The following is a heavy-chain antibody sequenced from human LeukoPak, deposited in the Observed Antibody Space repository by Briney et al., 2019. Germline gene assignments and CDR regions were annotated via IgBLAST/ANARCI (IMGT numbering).Heavy chain of an antibody. CDR3: ARHRTLGVVDY. J-gene: IGHJ4*02. CDR1: GGSISPYY. D-gene: IGHD3-10*01. V-gene: IGHV4-59*08. Sequence: SETLSLTCNVTGGSISPYYWSWIRQPPGKGLEWIGYIYYIGSTNYNPSLQSRVTISVDTSKNQFSLKLTSVTAADTAVYYCARHRTLGVVDYWGQGALVTVSS. CDR2: IYYIGST.